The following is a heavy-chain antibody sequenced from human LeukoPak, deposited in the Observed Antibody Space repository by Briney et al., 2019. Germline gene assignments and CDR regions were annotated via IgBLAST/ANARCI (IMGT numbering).Heavy chain of an antibody. CDR1: GYTFTSYA. V-gene: IGHV1-3*01. Sequence: ASVKFSCKASGYTFTSYAMHWVRQAPGQRLEWMGWINAGNGNTKYSQKFQGRVTITRDTSASTAYMELSSLRSEDTAVYYCARDLMAGATLYYYYGMDVWGQGTTVTVSS. CDR3: ARDLMAGATLYYYYGMDV. CDR2: INAGNGNT. D-gene: IGHD1-26*01. J-gene: IGHJ6*02.